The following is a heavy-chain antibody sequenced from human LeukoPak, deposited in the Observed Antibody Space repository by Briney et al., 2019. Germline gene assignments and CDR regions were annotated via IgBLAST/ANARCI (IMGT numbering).Heavy chain of an antibody. CDR3: ARDSIAVAGDIDF. D-gene: IGHD6-19*01. J-gene: IGHJ4*02. CDR1: GFTFSTYW. Sequence: GGSLRLSCAASGFTFSTYWMHWVRQTPGKGLVWVSLIDSDGTVTTYADSVKGRFAISRDNARNTLYLQMNSLRAEDTAVYYCARDSIAVAGDIDFWGQGTLVTVSS. V-gene: IGHV3-74*01. CDR2: IDSDGTVT.